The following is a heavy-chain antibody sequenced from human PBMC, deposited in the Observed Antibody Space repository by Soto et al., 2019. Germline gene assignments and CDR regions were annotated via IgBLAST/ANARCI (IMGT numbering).Heavy chain of an antibody. J-gene: IGHJ4*02. Sequence: QLQLQESGPGLVKPSETLSLTCTVSGGSISSSSYYWGWIRQPPGKGLEWIGSIYYSGSTYYNPSLKSRVTISVDTSKNQFSLKLSSVTAADTAVYYCARHSALRLGELSLELYYFDYWGQGTLVTVSS. CDR1: GGSISSSSYY. CDR2: IYYSGST. V-gene: IGHV4-39*01. D-gene: IGHD3-16*02. CDR3: ARHSALRLGELSLELYYFDY.